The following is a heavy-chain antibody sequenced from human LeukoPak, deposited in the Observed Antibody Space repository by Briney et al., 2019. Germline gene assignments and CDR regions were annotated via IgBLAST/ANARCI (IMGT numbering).Heavy chain of an antibody. CDR1: GFTFSSYW. V-gene: IGHV3-7*03. J-gene: IGHJ4*02. D-gene: IGHD3-22*01. CDR3: ARGVLDSSGYYSDY. CDR2: IKQDGSEK. Sequence: GGSLRLSCAASGFTFSSYWMSWVRQAPGKGLEWVANIKQDGSEKYYVDSVKGRFTISRDNAKNSLYLQMNSLRAEDTAVYYCARGVLDSSGYYSDYWGQGTLVTVSS.